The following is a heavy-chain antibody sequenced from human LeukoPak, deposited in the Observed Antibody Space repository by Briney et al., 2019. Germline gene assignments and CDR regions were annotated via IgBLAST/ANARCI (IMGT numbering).Heavy chain of an antibody. CDR2: ISGYNGNT. Sequence: GASVKVSCKASGYTLSSYGVTWVRQAPGQGREWVGWISGYNGNTQYAQKLQARVTITTDTSTSTAYMELRSLRSDDTAAYYCVRVKAVAGTGVFDIWGQGTMVTVSS. CDR1: GYTLSSYG. V-gene: IGHV1-18*01. J-gene: IGHJ3*02. D-gene: IGHD6-19*01. CDR3: VRVKAVAGTGVFDI.